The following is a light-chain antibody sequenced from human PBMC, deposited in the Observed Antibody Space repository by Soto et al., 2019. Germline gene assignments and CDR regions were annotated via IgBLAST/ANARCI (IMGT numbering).Light chain of an antibody. CDR2: QTS. V-gene: IGKV3-11*01. CDR1: QYINTR. CDR3: HQRQNWPRT. Sequence: IVLTQSPATLSSFPGDRVTLSCRASQYINTRLAWYQHRPGQAPRLLIYQTSLRAAGIPARFSASGSGTDLTLTISVVQPEDFALYYCHQRQNWPRTFGQRTKVDIK. J-gene: IGKJ1*01.